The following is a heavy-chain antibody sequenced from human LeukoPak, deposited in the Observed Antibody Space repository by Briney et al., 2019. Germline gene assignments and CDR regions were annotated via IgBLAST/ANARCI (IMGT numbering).Heavy chain of an antibody. CDR1: GFTFSSYS. CDR3: ARGDSSGYPYYFDY. J-gene: IGHJ4*02. D-gene: IGHD3-22*01. CDR2: ISSSSRTI. V-gene: IGHV3-48*02. Sequence: GGSLRLSCGASGFTFSSYSMNWVRQAPGKGLEWVSYISSSSRTIYDADSVKGRFTISRDNAQNSLYLQMNSLRDEDTAVYYCARGDSSGYPYYFDYWGQGTLVTASS.